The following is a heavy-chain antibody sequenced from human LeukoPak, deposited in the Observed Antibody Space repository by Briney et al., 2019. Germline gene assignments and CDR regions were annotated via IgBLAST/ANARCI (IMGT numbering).Heavy chain of an antibody. V-gene: IGHV3-21*01. CDR1: GFTFSSYS. Sequence: GGSLRLSCAASGFTFSSYSMNWVRQAPGKGLEWVSSISSSSSYIYYADSVKGRFTISRDNAKNSLYLQMNSLRAEDTAVYYCARDLINVEMATIPLDYWGQGTLVTVSS. CDR2: ISSSSSYI. J-gene: IGHJ4*02. D-gene: IGHD5-24*01. CDR3: ARDLINVEMATIPLDY.